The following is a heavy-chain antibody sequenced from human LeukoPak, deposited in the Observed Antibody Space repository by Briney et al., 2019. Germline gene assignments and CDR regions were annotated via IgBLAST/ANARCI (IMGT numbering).Heavy chain of an antibody. Sequence: PSETLSLTCTVSGGSISSSSYYWGWIRQPPGKGLEWIGYIYHSGSTYYNPSLKSRVTISVDRSKNQFSLKLSSVTAADTAVYYCARGGVVGATPIDYRGQGTLVTVSS. V-gene: IGHV4-30-2*01. CDR1: GGSISSSSYY. CDR3: ARGGVVGATPIDY. D-gene: IGHD1-26*01. J-gene: IGHJ4*02. CDR2: IYHSGST.